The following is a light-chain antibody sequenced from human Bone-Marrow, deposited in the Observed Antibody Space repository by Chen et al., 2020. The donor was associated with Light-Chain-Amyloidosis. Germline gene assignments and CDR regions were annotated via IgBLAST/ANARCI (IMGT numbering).Light chain of an antibody. Sequence: ESVLTQSTGPLSLYPGERATLSCRASQSVSSSYLAWYQQKPGQAPRLLIYGASSRATGIPVRFSGSGSGTDFTLTISRLEPEDFAVYYCQQYGSSLMYTFGQGTKLEIK. J-gene: IGKJ2*01. V-gene: IGKV3-20*01. CDR1: QSVSSSY. CDR2: GAS. CDR3: QQYGSSLMYT.